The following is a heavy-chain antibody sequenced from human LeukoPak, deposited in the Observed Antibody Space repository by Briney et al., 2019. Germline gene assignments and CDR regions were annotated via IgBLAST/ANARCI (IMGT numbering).Heavy chain of an antibody. J-gene: IGHJ4*02. Sequence: PGGSLRLSCAASGFTFSNYGMHWVRQAPGKGLEWVALISYDGSNRYYADSVKGRFAISRDNSKNTLSLQMNSLRREDTAVYYCATQRAVAGRNYNGRFDYWGQGTLVIVSS. CDR3: ATQRAVAGRNYNGRFDY. V-gene: IGHV3-30*03. CDR2: ISYDGSNR. D-gene: IGHD6-19*01. CDR1: GFTFSNYG.